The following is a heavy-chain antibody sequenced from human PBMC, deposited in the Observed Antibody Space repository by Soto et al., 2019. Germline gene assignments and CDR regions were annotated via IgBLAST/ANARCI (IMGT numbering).Heavy chain of an antibody. CDR3: AREWLNGMDV. J-gene: IGHJ6*02. D-gene: IGHD5-12*01. V-gene: IGHV3-74*01. CDR2: INSDESRT. CDR1: GFTVSSNY. Sequence: GGSLRLSCAASGFTVSSNYMSWVRQAPGKGLVWVSRINSDESRTNYADSVKGRFTISRDNAKNTLYLQMNSLRAEDTAVYYCAREWLNGMDVWGQGTTVTVSS.